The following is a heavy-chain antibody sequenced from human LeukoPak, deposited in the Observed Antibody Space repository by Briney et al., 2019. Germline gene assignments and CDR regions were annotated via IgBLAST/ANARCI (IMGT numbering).Heavy chain of an antibody. J-gene: IGHJ4*02. CDR2: INLNSGGT. Sequence: GASVKVCCKASGYTFTGYYMHWVREAPGQGLEWMGWINLNSGGTNYAQKFQGRVTMTRDTSISTAYMELSRLRSDDTAVYYCARGGPTYYYDSSGYYIYWGQGTLVTVSS. CDR3: ARGGPTYYYDSSGYYIY. CDR1: GYTFTGYY. D-gene: IGHD3-22*01. V-gene: IGHV1-2*02.